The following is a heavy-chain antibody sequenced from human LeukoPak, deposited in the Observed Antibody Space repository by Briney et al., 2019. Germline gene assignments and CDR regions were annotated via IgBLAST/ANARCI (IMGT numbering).Heavy chain of an antibody. CDR3: ARQGDTAMVYGYFDY. Sequence: PSETLSLTCTVSGGSISSSSYYWGWIRQPPGKGLEWIGSIYYSGSTYYNPSLKSRVTISVDTSKNQFSLKLSSVTAADTAVYYCARQGDTAMVYGYFDYWGQGTLVSVSS. J-gene: IGHJ4*02. CDR2: IYYSGST. CDR1: GGSISSSSYY. V-gene: IGHV4-39*01. D-gene: IGHD5-18*01.